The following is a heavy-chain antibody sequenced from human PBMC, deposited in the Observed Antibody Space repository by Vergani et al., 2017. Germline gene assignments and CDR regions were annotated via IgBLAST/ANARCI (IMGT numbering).Heavy chain of an antibody. Sequence: QVQLQESGPGLVKPSQTLSLTCTVSGGSISSGGYYWSWIRQHPGKGLEWIGYIYYSGSTYYNPSLKSRVTISVDTSKNQFSLKLSSVTAADTAVYYCARTPESTPYYYYYYMDVWGKGTTVTVSS. J-gene: IGHJ6*03. CDR2: IYYSGST. CDR3: ARTPESTPYYYYYYMDV. CDR1: GGSISSGGYY. D-gene: IGHD5/OR15-5a*01. V-gene: IGHV4-31*03.